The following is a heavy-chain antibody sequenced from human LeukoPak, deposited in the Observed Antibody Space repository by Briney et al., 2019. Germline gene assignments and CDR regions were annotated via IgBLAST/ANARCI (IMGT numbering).Heavy chain of an antibody. D-gene: IGHD2-21*02. J-gene: IGHJ4*02. CDR3: AKSRIVVVTAIDY. Sequence: GGSLRLSCVASGFTFGNYAMSWVRQAPGKGLEWVSAITGSGDSTFNADSVKGRFTISRDNSKNTLHPQVDNLRAEDTAIYYCAKSRIVVVTAIDYWGQGILVTVSS. CDR2: ITGSGDST. V-gene: IGHV3-23*01. CDR1: GFTFGNYA.